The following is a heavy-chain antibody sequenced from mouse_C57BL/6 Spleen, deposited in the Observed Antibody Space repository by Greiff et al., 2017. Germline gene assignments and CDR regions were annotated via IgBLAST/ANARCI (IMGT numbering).Heavy chain of an antibody. CDR3: AGGLNFDY. CDR1: GYTFTSYW. J-gene: IGHJ2*01. V-gene: IGHV1-69*01. Sequence: QVQLQQPGAELVMPGASVKLTCKASGYTFTSYWMHWVKQRPGQGLEWIGEIDPSDSYTNYNQKFKGKSTLTVDKSSSTAYMQLSSLTSEDSAVYYCAGGLNFDYWGQGTTLTVSS. D-gene: IGHD2-2*01. CDR2: IDPSDSYT.